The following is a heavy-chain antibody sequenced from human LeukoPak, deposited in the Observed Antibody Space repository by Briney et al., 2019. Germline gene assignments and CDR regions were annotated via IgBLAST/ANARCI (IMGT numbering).Heavy chain of an antibody. V-gene: IGHV1-2*02. CDR2: INPNSGGT. D-gene: IGHD3-22*01. CDR1: GDTFTGYY. J-gene: IGHJ5*02. CDR3: ARDDLDSSGTGWFDP. Sequence: GASVKVSCKASGDTFTGYYMHWVRQAPGQGLEWMGWINPNSGGTNYAQKFQGRVTMTRDTSISTAYMELSRLRSDDTAVYYCARDDLDSSGTGWFDPWGQGTLVTVSS.